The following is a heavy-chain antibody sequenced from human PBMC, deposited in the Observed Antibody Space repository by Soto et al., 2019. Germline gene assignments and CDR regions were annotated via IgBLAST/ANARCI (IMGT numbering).Heavy chain of an antibody. CDR1: GGSISSGGYY. Sequence: SVTLSLTCTVSGGSISSGGYYWSWIRQHPGKGLEWIGYIYYSGSTYYNPSLKSRVTISVDTSKNQFSLKLSSVTAADTAVYYCASRASGYSYGYEDYFDYWGQGTLVTVSS. V-gene: IGHV4-31*03. D-gene: IGHD5-18*01. CDR2: IYYSGST. CDR3: ASRASGYSYGYEDYFDY. J-gene: IGHJ4*02.